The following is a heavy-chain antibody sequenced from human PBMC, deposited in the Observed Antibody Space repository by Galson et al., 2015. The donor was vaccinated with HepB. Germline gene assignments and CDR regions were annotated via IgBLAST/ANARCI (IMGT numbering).Heavy chain of an antibody. CDR1: GYTFTSYA. CDR3: ARDLPWAPLIAARPSGMDV. Sequence: SVKVSCKASGYTFTSYAMHWVRQAPGQRLEWMGWINAGNGNTKYSQKFQGRVTITRDTSASTAYMELSSLRSEDTAVYYCARDLPWAPLIAARPSGMDVRGHGTTVSVSS. D-gene: IGHD6-6*01. J-gene: IGHJ6*02. V-gene: IGHV1-3*01. CDR2: INAGNGNT.